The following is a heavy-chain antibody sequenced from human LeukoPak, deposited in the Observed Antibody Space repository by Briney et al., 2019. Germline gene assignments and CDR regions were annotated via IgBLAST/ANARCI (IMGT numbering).Heavy chain of an antibody. CDR3: AKDLHYYGSGSYFTYYYYYYGMDV. V-gene: IGHV3-23*01. CDR1: GFTFSSYA. CDR2: ISGSGGST. J-gene: IGHJ6*04. Sequence: GGSLRLSCAASGFTFSSYAMSWVRQAPGKGLEWVSAISGSGGSTYYADSVKGRFTIPRDNSKNTLYLQMNSLRAEDTAVYYCAKDLHYYGSGSYFTYYYYYYGMDVWGKGTTVTVSS. D-gene: IGHD3-10*01.